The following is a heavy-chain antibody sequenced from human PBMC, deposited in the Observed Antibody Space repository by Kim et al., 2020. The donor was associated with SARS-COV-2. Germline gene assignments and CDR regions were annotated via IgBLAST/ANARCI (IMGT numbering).Heavy chain of an antibody. D-gene: IGHD3-10*01. CDR2: IYYTGTA. CDR3: EGELGDMFTHRIGH. CDR1: GGSINNKDHY. V-gene: IGHV4-39*01. Sequence: SETLSLTCAVSGGSINNKDHYWGWVRQPPGQGLEWIVSIYYTGTAYYSPSLKSRLTMSADTSQNQFSLRLTSVTAADTAVYYCEGELGDMFTHRIGHWGQGTLVTVSS. J-gene: IGHJ4*02.